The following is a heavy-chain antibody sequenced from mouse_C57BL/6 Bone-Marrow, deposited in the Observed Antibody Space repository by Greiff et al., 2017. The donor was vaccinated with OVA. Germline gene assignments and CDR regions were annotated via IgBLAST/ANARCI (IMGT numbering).Heavy chain of an antibody. V-gene: IGHV3-6*01. CDR1: GYSITSGYY. Sequence: DVKLLESGPGLVKPSQSLSLTCSVTGYSITSGYYWNWIRQFPGNKLEWMGYISYDGSNNYNPSLKNRISITRDTSKNQFFLKLNSVTTEDTATYYCAREGGLAYWGQGTLVTVSA. CDR3: AREGGLAY. CDR2: ISYDGSN. J-gene: IGHJ3*01.